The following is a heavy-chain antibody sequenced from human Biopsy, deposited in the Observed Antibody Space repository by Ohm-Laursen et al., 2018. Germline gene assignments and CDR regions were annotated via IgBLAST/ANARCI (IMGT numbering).Heavy chain of an antibody. CDR1: GGSISSFY. CDR3: ARRGSGGRSFDH. D-gene: IGHD2-15*01. CDR2: ISDSGST. Sequence: ILSLTCAVSGGSISSFYWTWIRQPPGKGLEWIGDISDSGSTNYKPSLKSRVIISVDTSKNQFSLNLSSVTAADTAVYYCARRGSGGRSFDHWGQGTLVTVSS. V-gene: IGHV4-59*08. J-gene: IGHJ4*02.